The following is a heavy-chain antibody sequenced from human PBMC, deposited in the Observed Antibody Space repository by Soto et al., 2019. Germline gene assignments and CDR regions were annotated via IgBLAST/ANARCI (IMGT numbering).Heavy chain of an antibody. CDR3: ASRIAAAGTVDWFDP. CDR2: IYHSGST. Sequence: SETLSLTGAVSGGSISSSHWWSWVRQPPGKGLEWIGEIYHSGSTNYNPSLKSRVTISVDKSKNQFSLKLSSVTAADTAVYYCASRIAAAGTVDWFDPWGQGTLVTVSS. CDR1: GGSISSSHW. J-gene: IGHJ5*02. V-gene: IGHV4-4*02. D-gene: IGHD6-13*01.